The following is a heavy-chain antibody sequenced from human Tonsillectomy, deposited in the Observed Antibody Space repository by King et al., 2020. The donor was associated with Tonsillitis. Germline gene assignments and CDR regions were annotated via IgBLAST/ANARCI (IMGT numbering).Heavy chain of an antibody. CDR1: GGSISSSNW. J-gene: IGHJ3*01. V-gene: IGHV4-4*02. D-gene: IGHD1-26*01. CDR2: IYHSGST. CDR3: TRDLVGSTVRGAFVL. Sequence: LQLQESGPGLVKPSGTLSLTCAVSGGSISSSNWWSWVRQPPGKGREWIGEIYHSGSTNYNPSLKSRGPISVDKSKNQFSLNLSSVTAADTAVYYCTRDLVGSTVRGAFVLWGQGTMGTVSS.